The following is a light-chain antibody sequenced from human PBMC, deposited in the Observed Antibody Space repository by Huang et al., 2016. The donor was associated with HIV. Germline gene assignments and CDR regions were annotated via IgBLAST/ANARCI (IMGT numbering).Light chain of an antibody. CDR2: DAS. J-gene: IGKJ5*01. Sequence: IQLTQSPSSLSASIGDRVTIPCRASQDITTYLAWYQQKPGQAPRLLIFDASTLQSGVPSRCSGSGSGTDFTLTIISLQPEDFATYYCQQLNVYPFTFGQGTRLEIK. CDR3: QQLNVYPFT. V-gene: IGKV1-9*01. CDR1: QDITTY.